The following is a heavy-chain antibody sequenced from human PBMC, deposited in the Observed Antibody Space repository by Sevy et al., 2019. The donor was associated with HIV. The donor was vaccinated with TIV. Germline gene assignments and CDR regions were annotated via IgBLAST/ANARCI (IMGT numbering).Heavy chain of an antibody. D-gene: IGHD2-2*03. V-gene: IGHV4-30-4*01. CDR3: ANKRGYSHGPFDY. Sequence: SETLSLTCSVSGGYISSSDSYWSWIRQPPGKGREWIGYIHYSGGTYYDPFLKSRVAMSVDTSERQFSLRMSFMTAADTAVYYCANKRGYSHGPFDYWGQGSLVTVSS. CDR2: IHYSGGT. CDR1: GGYISSSDSY. J-gene: IGHJ4*02.